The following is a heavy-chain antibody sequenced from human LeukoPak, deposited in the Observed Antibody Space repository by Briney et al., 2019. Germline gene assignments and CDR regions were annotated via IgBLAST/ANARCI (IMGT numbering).Heavy chain of an antibody. CDR3: AIMHGYYDGSGYWVQ. V-gene: IGHV3-23*01. J-gene: IGHJ1*01. CDR2: ITPNADRT. D-gene: IGHD3-22*01. Sequence: GGSLRLSCAASGFTFGSYGMSWVRQAPGKGPEWVSFITPNADRTSYADSVEGRFTISRDNPRNTLYMQMNSLRDEDTALYYCAIMHGYYDGSGYWVQWGQGTLVTVSS. CDR1: GFTFGSYG.